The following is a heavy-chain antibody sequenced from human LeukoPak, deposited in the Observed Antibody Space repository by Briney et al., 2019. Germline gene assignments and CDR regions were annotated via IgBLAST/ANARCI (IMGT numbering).Heavy chain of an antibody. D-gene: IGHD3-3*01. J-gene: IGHJ4*02. CDR1: GFSFSDYY. CDR3: TTDLTIFGVVGGDY. CDR2: IKSNTDGGTT. V-gene: IGHV3-15*01. Sequence: GGSLRLSCAASGFSFSDYYMTWIRQAPGKGLEWVGRIKSNTDGGTTDYAATVKGRFTISRDDSKNTLYLQMNGLKAEDTALYYCTTDLTIFGVVGGDYWGQGTLVTVSS.